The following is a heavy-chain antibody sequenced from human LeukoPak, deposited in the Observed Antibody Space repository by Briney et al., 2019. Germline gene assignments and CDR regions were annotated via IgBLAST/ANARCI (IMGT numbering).Heavy chain of an antibody. CDR3: ARERANCYGDCYDC. CDR1: GFSFSAYW. CDR2: INPVGTAT. Sequence: GGSLTLSCAASGFSFSAYWMTWVRQAPGAGLEFVANINPVGTATYYADPVKGRFTISRDNAKNSLYLQMNSLRAEDTALYYCARERANCYGDCYDCWGQGTLVTVSS. V-gene: IGHV3-7*01. D-gene: IGHD2-21*01. J-gene: IGHJ4*02.